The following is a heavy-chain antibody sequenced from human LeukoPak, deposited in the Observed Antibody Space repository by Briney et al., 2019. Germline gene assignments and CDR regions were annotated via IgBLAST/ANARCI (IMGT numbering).Heavy chain of an antibody. CDR3: ARHGGVTVAGFSSSFFHP. CDR2: IYHSGST. Sequence: PSGTLSLTCAVSGGSISSSNWWSWVRQPPGKGLEWIGEIYHSGSTNYNPSLKSRVTISVDKSKNQFSLKLSSVTAADTAVYYCARHGGVTVAGFSSSFFHPWGQGTLVTVSS. D-gene: IGHD6-19*01. V-gene: IGHV4-4*02. CDR1: GGSISSSNW. J-gene: IGHJ1*01.